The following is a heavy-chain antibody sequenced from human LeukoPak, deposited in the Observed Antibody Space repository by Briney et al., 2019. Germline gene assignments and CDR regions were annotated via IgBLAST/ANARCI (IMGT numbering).Heavy chain of an antibody. CDR1: GGSISSYY. CDR2: IYTSGST. V-gene: IGHV4-4*07. CDR3: ARGSSWYGTGGFDY. J-gene: IGHJ4*02. Sequence: SETLSLTCTVSGGSISSYYWSWIRQPAGKGLEWIERIYTSGSTNYNPSLKSRVTISVDKSKNQFSLKLSSVTAADTAVYYCARGSSWYGTGGFDYWGQGTLVTVSS. D-gene: IGHD6-13*01.